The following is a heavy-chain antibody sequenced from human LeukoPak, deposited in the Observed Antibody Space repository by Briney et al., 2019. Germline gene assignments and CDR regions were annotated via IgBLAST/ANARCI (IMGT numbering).Heavy chain of an antibody. CDR1: GFTFSSYG. CDR2: IWYDGSNK. Sequence: GGSLRLSCAASGFTFSSYGMHWVRQAPGKGLEWVAVIWYDGSNKYYADSVKGRFTISRDNSKNTLYLQMNSLRAEDTAVYYCAREFGYCSSTSCPEIWFDPWGQGTLVTVSS. V-gene: IGHV3-33*01. CDR3: AREFGYCSSTSCPEIWFDP. D-gene: IGHD2-2*03. J-gene: IGHJ5*02.